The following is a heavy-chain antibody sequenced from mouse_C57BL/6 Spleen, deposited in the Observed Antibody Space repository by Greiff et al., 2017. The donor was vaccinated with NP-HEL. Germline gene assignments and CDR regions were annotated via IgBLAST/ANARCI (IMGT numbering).Heavy chain of an antibody. Sequence: EVQLVESGGGLVKPGGSLKLSCAASGFTFSSYAMSWVRQTPEKRLEWVATISDGGSYTYYPDNVKGRFTISRDNAKNNLYLQMSHLKSEDTAMYYCARGGYGYDGMDYWGQGTSVTVSS. CDR3: ARGGYGYDGMDY. D-gene: IGHD2-2*01. CDR1: GFTFSSYA. CDR2: ISDGGSYT. V-gene: IGHV5-4*01. J-gene: IGHJ4*01.